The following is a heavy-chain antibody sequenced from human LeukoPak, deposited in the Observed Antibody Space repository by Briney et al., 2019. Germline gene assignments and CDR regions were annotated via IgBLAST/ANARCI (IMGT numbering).Heavy chain of an antibody. J-gene: IGHJ4*02. CDR2: INPSGGST. CDR1: GYTFTSYY. D-gene: IGHD5-24*01. Sequence: ASVKVSCKASGYTFTSYYMHWVRQAPGQGLEWMGIINPSGGSTSYAQKFQGRVTMTRDTSTSTVYMELNSLRAEDTAVYHCAVRGVRDGYPRFDQWGQGTLVTVSS. V-gene: IGHV1-46*03. CDR3: AVRGVRDGYPRFDQ.